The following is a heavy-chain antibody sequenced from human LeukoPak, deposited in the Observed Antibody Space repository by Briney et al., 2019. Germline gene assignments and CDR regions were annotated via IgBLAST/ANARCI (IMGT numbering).Heavy chain of an antibody. D-gene: IGHD5-24*01. J-gene: IGHJ6*02. V-gene: IGHV1-46*01. CDR2: INPRGGP. CDR1: GDTFTNYY. CDR3: AREDVDAYNGLDV. Sequence: ASVKVSCKAFGDTFTNYYLHWVRRAPGQGFQWMGLINPRGGPIYAQRFHDRVTMTRDTSTGTVQMELSSLRPEDTAVYYCAREDVDAYNGLDVWGQGTTVTVSS.